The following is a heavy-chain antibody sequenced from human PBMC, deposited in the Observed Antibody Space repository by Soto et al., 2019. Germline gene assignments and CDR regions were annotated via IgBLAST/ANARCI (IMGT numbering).Heavy chain of an antibody. CDR3: AKGVYCSGGSCYLGYYYYMDV. J-gene: IGHJ6*03. Sequence: GGSLRLSCAASGFTFSSYAMHWVRQAPGKGLERVAVISYDGSNKYYADSVKGRFTISRDNSKNTLYLQMNSLRAEDTAVYYCAKGVYCSGGSCYLGYYYYMDVWGKGTTVTVSS. D-gene: IGHD2-15*01. CDR2: ISYDGSNK. CDR1: GFTFSSYA. V-gene: IGHV3-30*18.